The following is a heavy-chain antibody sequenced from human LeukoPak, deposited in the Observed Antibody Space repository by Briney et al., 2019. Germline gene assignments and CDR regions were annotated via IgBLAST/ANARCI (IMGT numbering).Heavy chain of an antibody. CDR2: INPSGGST. J-gene: IGHJ4*02. D-gene: IGHD5-24*01. CDR3: ARGAARMVEIATIISFEY. V-gene: IGHV1-46*01. CDR1: GCIFTSYY. Sequence: ASVKVSCKASGCIFTSYYMHWVRQAPGQGLEWMGIINPSGGSTSYAQKFQGRVTMTRGMSTSTVYMELSSLRAEDTAVYYCARGAARMVEIATIISFEYWGQGTLVTVSS.